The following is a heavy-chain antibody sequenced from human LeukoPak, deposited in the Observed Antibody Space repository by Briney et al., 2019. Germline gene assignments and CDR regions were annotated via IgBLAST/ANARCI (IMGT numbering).Heavy chain of an antibody. CDR2: ISSSGSTI. V-gene: IGHV3-48*03. CDR3: ARLPQPYCSGGSCYVDY. Sequence: GGSLRLSCAASGFTFSSYEMNWVRQAPGKGLEWVSYISSSGSTIYYADSVKGRFTISRDNAKNSLYLQMNSLRAEDTAVYYCARLPQPYCSGGSCYVDYWGQGTLVTVS. D-gene: IGHD2-15*01. J-gene: IGHJ4*02. CDR1: GFTFSSYE.